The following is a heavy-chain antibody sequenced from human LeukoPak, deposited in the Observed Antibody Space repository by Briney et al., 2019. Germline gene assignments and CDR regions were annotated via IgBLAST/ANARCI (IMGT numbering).Heavy chain of an antibody. CDR1: GFTFDDYA. V-gene: IGHV3-9*03. CDR3: AKGGLRYASPIGNWFDP. CDR2: ISWNSGSI. J-gene: IGHJ5*02. D-gene: IGHD3-9*01. Sequence: GRSLRLSCAASGFTFDDYAMHWVRQAPGKGLEWVSGISWNSGSIGYADSVKGRFTISRDNAKNSLYLQMNSLRAEDMALYYCAKGGLRYASPIGNWFDPWGQGTLVTVSS.